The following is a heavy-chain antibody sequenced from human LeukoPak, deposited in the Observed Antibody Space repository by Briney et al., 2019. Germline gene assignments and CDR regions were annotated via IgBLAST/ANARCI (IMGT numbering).Heavy chain of an antibody. J-gene: IGHJ6*03. CDR3: ARDGYYDSSSYDYYYYMDV. CDR1: GGTFSSYA. Sequence: SVKVSCKASGGTFSSYAISWVRQAPGQGLEWMGGIIPIFGTANYAQTLQGRVTITADESMSTAYMELSSLRSEDTAVYYCARDGYYDSSSYDYYYYMDVWGKGTTVTVSS. V-gene: IGHV1-69*01. CDR2: IIPIFGTA. D-gene: IGHD3-22*01.